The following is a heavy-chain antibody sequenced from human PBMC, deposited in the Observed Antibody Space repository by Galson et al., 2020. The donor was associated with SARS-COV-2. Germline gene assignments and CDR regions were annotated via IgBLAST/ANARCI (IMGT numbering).Heavy chain of an antibody. J-gene: IGHJ4*02. CDR3: ARGGYGSLSMTIMIC. CDR2: ISYDGSNK. V-gene: IGHV3-30-3*01. CDR1: GITFNNYP. D-gene: IGHD3-16*01. Sequence: GESLKISCASSGITFNNYPMHWLHQAPGKGLEWVALISYDGSNKYYANSVNGRFTISSDNSKNTLYLQVNSLRTEDTAVYYCARGGYGSLSMTIMICWGQGALVTVSS.